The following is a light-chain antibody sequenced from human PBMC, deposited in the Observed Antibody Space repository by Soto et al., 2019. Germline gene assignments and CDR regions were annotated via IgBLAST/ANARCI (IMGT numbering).Light chain of an antibody. CDR2: WAS. CDR3: QQYYTTPLT. V-gene: IGKV4-1*01. CDR1: QSVLFNSKNKNY. Sequence: DIVMTQSPDYLSVSLGETATINCKSSQSVLFNSKNKNYLAWYQQKAGQSPRLLLYWASAREVGVPDRFSGSGSGTDFTLTITSLQAEDVAVYYCQQYYTTPLTFGGGTKVELK. J-gene: IGKJ4*01.